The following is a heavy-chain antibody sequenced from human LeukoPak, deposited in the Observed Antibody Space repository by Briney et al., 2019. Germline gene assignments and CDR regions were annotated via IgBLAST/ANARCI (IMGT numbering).Heavy chain of an antibody. CDR1: GYTFTSYG. CDR3: ARELSTVGFDH. V-gene: IGHV1-2*02. CDR2: INPNSGDT. D-gene: IGHD5/OR15-5a*01. J-gene: IGHJ4*02. Sequence: ASVKVSCKASGYTFTSYGISWVRQAPGQGLEWMGWINPNSGDTNYAQKFQGRVTMTWDTSISTAHMELSRLRSDDTAVYYCARELSTVGFDHWGQGTLVTVSS.